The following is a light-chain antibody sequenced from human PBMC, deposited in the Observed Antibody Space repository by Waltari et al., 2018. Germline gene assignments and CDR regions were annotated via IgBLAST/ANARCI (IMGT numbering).Light chain of an antibody. CDR2: DVS. J-gene: IGLJ2*01. V-gene: IGLV2-14*01. CDR3: SSYTSSSTKV. Sequence: QSALTQPASVSGSPAQAIPLSCTGTSTHAGGYNYVSWYQQHPGKAPKLMIYDVSKRPSGVSNRFSGSKSGNTASLTISGLQAEDEADYYCSSYTSSSTKVFGGGTKLTVL. CDR1: STHAGGYNY.